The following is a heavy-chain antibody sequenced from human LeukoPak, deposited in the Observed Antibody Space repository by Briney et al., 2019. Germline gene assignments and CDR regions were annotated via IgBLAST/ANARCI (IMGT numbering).Heavy chain of an antibody. CDR2: IIPIFGIA. D-gene: IGHD3-3*01. V-gene: IGHV1-69*04. J-gene: IGHJ6*02. CDR1: GGTFSSYA. CDR3: ARVQGYDFWSGYGMDV. Sequence: ASVKVSFKASGGTFSSYAISWVRQAPGQGLGWMGRIIPIFGIANYAQKFQGRVTITADKSTSTAYMELSSLRSEDTAVYYCARVQGYDFWSGYGMDVWGQGTTVTVSS.